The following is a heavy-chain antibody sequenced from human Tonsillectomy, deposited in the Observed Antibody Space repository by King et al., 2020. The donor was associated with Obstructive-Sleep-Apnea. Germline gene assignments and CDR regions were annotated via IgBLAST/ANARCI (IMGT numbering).Heavy chain of an antibody. D-gene: IGHD3-9*01. Sequence: QLVQSGAEVKKPGSSVKVSCKASGGTFSNYAINWVRQAPGQGLEWMGGIIPILGIANYAQKFQGRITIPADKSTSTVYMELSSLKSEDTALHYCVRVNYDILTGYTQSGFYYYGMDVWGQGTTVTVSS. V-gene: IGHV1-69*10. CDR3: VRVNYDILTGYTQSGFYYYGMDV. J-gene: IGHJ6*02. CDR2: IIPILGIA. CDR1: GGTFSNYA.